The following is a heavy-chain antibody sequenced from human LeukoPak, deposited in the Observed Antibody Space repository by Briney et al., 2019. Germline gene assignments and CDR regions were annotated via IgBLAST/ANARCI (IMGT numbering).Heavy chain of an antibody. V-gene: IGHV4-4*02. Sequence: SGTLPLTCAVSGGSISSSNWWSWVRQPPGKGLEWIGEMYPSGSTNYNPSLKSRVTISIDKSKNQFSLKLTSVTAADTAVYYCARSLDYVWGSYRSYYFDYWGQGTLVTVSS. CDR3: ARSLDYVWGSYRSYYFDY. J-gene: IGHJ4*02. CDR1: GGSISSSNW. CDR2: MYPSGST. D-gene: IGHD3-16*02.